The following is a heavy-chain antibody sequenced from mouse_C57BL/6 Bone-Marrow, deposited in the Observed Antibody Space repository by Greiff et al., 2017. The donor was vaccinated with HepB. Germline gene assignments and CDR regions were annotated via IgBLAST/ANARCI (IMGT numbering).Heavy chain of an antibody. D-gene: IGHD2-4*01. V-gene: IGHV5-17*01. J-gene: IGHJ3*01. CDR1: GFTFSDYG. CDR2: ISSGSSTI. Sequence: VQLKESGGGLVKPGGSLKLSCAASGFTFSDYGMHWVRQAPEKGLEWVAYISSGSSTIYYADTVKGRFTISRDNAKNTLFLQMTSLRSEDTASYYCARLRRAWFAYWGQGTLVTVSA. CDR3: ARLRRAWFAY.